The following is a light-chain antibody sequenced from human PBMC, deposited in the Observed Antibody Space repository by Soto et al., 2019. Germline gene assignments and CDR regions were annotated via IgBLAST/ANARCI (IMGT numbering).Light chain of an antibody. J-gene: IGLJ1*01. Sequence: QSALTQPRSVSGSPGQSVTISCTGTSNDVGRFDYVSWYQQHPGKAPKVIIYDVNERPSGVPNRFSGSKSGNTASLTISGLQDDDEADYYCCSYAGSSTPYVFGTGTKVTVL. V-gene: IGLV2-11*01. CDR1: SNDVGRFDY. CDR2: DVN. CDR3: CSYAGSSTPYV.